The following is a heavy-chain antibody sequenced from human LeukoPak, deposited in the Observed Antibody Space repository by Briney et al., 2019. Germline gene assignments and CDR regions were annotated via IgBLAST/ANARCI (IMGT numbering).Heavy chain of an antibody. D-gene: IGHD3-16*01. CDR1: GGSISSYY. V-gene: IGHV4-59*01. J-gene: IGHJ6*03. CDR2: IYYSGST. Sequence: SETLSLTCTVSGGSISSYYWSWIRQPPGKGLEWIGYIYYSGSTNYNPSLKSRVTISVDTSKNQFTLKLSSVTAADTAVYYCARGLGSTVRFPGGASYYYYMDVWGKGTTVTVSS. CDR3: ARGLGSTVRFPGGASYYYYMDV.